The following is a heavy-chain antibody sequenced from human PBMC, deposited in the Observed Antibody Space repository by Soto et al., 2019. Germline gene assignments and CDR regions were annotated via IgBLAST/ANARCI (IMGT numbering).Heavy chain of an antibody. Sequence: GASVKVSCKASGYTFTSYGIHWVRQAPGQGLEWMGWINANSGDTNYAQKFQGRVTMTRDTSISTAYMELSRLRSDDTAVYYCARGTTVKREFYYFDYWGQGTLVTVSS. CDR2: INANSGDT. CDR1: GYTFTSYG. J-gene: IGHJ4*02. CDR3: ARGTTVKREFYYFDY. V-gene: IGHV1-2*02. D-gene: IGHD4-17*01.